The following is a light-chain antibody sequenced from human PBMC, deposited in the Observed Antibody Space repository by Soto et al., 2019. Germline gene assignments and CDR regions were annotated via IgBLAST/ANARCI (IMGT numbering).Light chain of an antibody. CDR1: SSNIGAGND. V-gene: IGLV1-40*01. J-gene: IGLJ2*01. Sequence: QSVLTQPPSVSGAPGQTVTISCTGSSSNIGAGNDVRWYQQLPGTAPKLLIYGNSNRPSGVPDRFSGSKSGTSASLAITGLQAEDEADYYCQSYDSSLSVVVFGGGTKLTVL. CDR3: QSYDSSLSVVV. CDR2: GNS.